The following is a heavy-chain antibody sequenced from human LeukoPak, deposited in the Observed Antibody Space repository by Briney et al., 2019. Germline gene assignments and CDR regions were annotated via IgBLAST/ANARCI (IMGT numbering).Heavy chain of an antibody. CDR3: ARVGSCSSGWDFDY. CDR1: GFTFSSYG. V-gene: IGHV3-33*01. CDR2: IWYDGSNK. Sequence: GRSLRLSCAASGFTFSSYGMHWVRQAPGKGLEWVAVIWYDGSNKYYADSVKGRFTISRDNSKNTLYLQMNSLRAEDTAVYYCARVGSCSSGWDFDYWGQGTLVTVSS. J-gene: IGHJ4*02. D-gene: IGHD6-19*01.